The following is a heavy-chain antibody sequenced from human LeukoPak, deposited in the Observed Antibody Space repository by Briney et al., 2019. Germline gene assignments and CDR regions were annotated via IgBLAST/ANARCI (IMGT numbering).Heavy chain of an antibody. CDR2: IKSKTDGGTT. Sequence: GGSLRLSCAASGFTFSSYSMNWVRQAPGKGLEWVGRIKSKTDGGTTDYAAPVKGRFTISRDDSENTLYLQMNSLKTEDTAVYYCTILTGDPFDYWGQGTLVTVSS. V-gene: IGHV3-15*07. CDR3: TILTGDPFDY. CDR1: GFTFSSYS. J-gene: IGHJ4*02. D-gene: IGHD7-27*01.